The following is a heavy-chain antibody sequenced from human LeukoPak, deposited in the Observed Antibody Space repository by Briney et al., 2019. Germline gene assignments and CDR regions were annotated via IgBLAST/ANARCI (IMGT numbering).Heavy chain of an antibody. Sequence: GGSLRLSCAASGFTFSSYSMNWVRQAPGKGLEWVSYISSSSTIYYADSVKGRFTISRDNAKNSLYLQMNSLRDEDTAVYYCARDRPQLVFDYWGQGTLVTVSS. CDR2: ISSSSTI. V-gene: IGHV3-48*02. CDR1: GFTFSSYS. CDR3: ARDRPQLVFDY. J-gene: IGHJ4*02. D-gene: IGHD6-13*01.